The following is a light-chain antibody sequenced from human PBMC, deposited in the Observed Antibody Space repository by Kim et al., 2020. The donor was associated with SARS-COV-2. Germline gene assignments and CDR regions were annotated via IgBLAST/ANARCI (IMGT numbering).Light chain of an antibody. CDR2: GAS. J-gene: IGKJ1*01. CDR3: QQYSSSPWT. Sequence: SSGERATLSCSASQSVSSSYLAWYQQKPGQAPRLLIYGASSRATGIPYRFSGSGSGTDFTLTISRLEPEDFAVYYCQQYSSSPWTFGQGTKVDIK. CDR1: QSVSSSY. V-gene: IGKV3-20*01.